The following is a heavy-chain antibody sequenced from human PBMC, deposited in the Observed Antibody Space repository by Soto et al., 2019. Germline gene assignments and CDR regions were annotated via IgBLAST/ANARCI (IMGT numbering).Heavy chain of an antibody. Sequence: GASVKVSCKASGYTFTSYGISWVRQAPGQGLEWMGWISAYNGNTNYAQKLQGRVTMTTDTSTSTAYMELRSLRSDDTAVCYCARGSYDFWSGYYGGFSFNPWGQGTLVTVSS. V-gene: IGHV1-18*01. J-gene: IGHJ5*02. CDR2: ISAYNGNT. D-gene: IGHD3-3*01. CDR1: GYTFTSYG. CDR3: ARGSYDFWSGYYGGFSFNP.